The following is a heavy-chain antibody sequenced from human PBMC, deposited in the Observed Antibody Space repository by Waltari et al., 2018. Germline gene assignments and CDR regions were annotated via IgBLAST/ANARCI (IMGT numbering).Heavy chain of an antibody. V-gene: IGHV3-23*01. J-gene: IGHJ3*02. CDR2: MSGSGGGT. CDR3: AKSRGDSVIYRHDAFDI. CDR1: GFTFNSYA. Sequence: EVQLLESGGGLVQPGRSQRLSCAASGFTFNSYAMSWVRQAPGQGLEWVSAMSGSGGGTYYAEFVKGRFTISRDNTKNTVYLQMNSLRAEDTAVYYCAKSRGDSVIYRHDAFDIWGQGTMVTVSS. D-gene: IGHD3-10*01.